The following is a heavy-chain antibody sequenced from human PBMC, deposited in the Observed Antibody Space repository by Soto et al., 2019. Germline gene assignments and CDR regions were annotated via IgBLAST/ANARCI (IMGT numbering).Heavy chain of an antibody. CDR2: INPSNGGK. CDR1: GYTFIHYY. V-gene: IGHV1-2*02. D-gene: IGHD3-22*01. CDR3: ARDGGSHYYDSRGCIVY. J-gene: IGHJ4*02. Sequence: QVQLVQSGAEGKKPGASVEVSCKASGYTFIHYYIHWVRQAPGQGLEWMGWINPSNGGKKFAQKFQGRVTMTRDTSIGTAYMELITLQSDDTAVYYCARDGGSHYYDSRGCIVYWGQGALVTVSS.